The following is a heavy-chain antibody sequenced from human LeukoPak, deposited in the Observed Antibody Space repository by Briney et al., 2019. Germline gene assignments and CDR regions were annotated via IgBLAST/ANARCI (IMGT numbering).Heavy chain of an antibody. CDR3: ARGVAAAGNDY. CDR2: IYHSGST. V-gene: IGHV4-38-2*01. Sequence: SETLSLTCAVSGYSISSGYYWGWIRQPPGKGLEWIGSIYHSGSTYYNPSLKSRVTISVDTSKNQFSLELSSVTAADTAVYYCARGVAAAGNDYWGQGTLVTVSS. J-gene: IGHJ4*02. D-gene: IGHD6-13*01. CDR1: GYSISSGYY.